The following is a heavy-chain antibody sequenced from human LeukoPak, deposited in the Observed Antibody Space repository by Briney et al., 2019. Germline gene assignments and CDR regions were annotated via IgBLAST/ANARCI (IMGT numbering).Heavy chain of an antibody. V-gene: IGHV4-38-2*02. D-gene: IGHD3-3*01. J-gene: IGHJ4*02. CDR2: IYHSGST. Sequence: PSETLSLTCAVSGYSISSGYYWGWIRQPPGKGLEWIGSIYHSGSTYYNPSLKSRVTISVDTSKNQFSLKLSSVTAADTAVYYCARDQPYYDFWSGYSDYWGQGTLVTVSS. CDR3: ARDQPYYDFWSGYSDY. CDR1: GYSISSGYY.